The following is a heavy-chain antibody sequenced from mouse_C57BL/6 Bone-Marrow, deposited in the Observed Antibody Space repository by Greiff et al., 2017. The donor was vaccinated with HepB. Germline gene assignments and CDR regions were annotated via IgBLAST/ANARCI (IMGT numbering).Heavy chain of an antibody. Sequence: VKLQESGAELARPGASVKLSCKASGYTFTSYGISWVKQRTGQGLEWIGEIYPRSGNTYYNEKFKGKATLTADKSSSTAYMELRSLTSEDSAVYYCARHGNSWAWFAYWGQGTLVTVSA. J-gene: IGHJ3*01. CDR2: IYPRSGNT. D-gene: IGHD1-1*01. V-gene: IGHV1-81*01. CDR3: ARHGNSWAWFAY. CDR1: GYTFTSYG.